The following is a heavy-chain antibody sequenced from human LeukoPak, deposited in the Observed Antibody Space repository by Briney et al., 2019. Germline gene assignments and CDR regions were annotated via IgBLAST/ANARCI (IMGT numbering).Heavy chain of an antibody. CDR3: ARGSPLEVAGAVGDY. V-gene: IGHV1-2*02. J-gene: IGHJ4*03. Sequence: ASVKVSCKASGYTFTGYYLHWVRQAPGQGLEWMGWINPNSGDTTYAQKFQGRVTMARDTSISSAYMELTRLRSDDTAVYYCARGSPLEVAGAVGDYWGQGTTVTVSS. D-gene: IGHD5-24*01. CDR2: INPNSGDT. CDR1: GYTFTGYY.